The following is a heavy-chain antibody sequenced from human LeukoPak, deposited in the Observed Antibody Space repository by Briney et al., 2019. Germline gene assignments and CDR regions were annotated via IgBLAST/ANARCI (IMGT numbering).Heavy chain of an antibody. V-gene: IGHV5-10-1*01. CDR1: GYSFTSYW. J-gene: IGHJ4*02. CDR3: ASGILTGSDFDY. D-gene: IGHD3-9*01. Sequence: PGESLKISCKVYGYSFTSYWISWVRRMPGKGLEWMGKIDPSDSYTRYSPSFQGHVTLSADKSISTAYLQWSSLKASDTAMYYCASGILTGSDFDYWGQGTLVTVSS. CDR2: IDPSDSYT.